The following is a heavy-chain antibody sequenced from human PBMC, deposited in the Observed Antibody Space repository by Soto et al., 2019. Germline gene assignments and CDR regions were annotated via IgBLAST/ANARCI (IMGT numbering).Heavy chain of an antibody. CDR1: GFTFSSYV. D-gene: IGHD3-10*01. CDR2: ISGSGGST. J-gene: IGHJ6*03. Sequence: GGSLRLSCAASGFTFSSYVMSWVRQAPGKGLEWVSAISGSGGSTYYADSVKGRFTISRDNSKNTLYLQMNSLRAEDTAVYYCAKDGLDSGNYYYYYMDVWGKGTTVTVSS. CDR3: AKDGLDSGNYYYYYMDV. V-gene: IGHV3-23*01.